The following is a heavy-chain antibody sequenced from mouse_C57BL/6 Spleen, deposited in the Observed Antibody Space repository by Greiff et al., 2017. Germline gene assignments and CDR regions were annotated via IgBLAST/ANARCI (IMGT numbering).Heavy chain of an antibody. CDR1: GYTFTSYW. V-gene: IGHV1-72*01. CDR2: IDPNSGGT. CDR3: ARDQSKVITTVVADFDY. J-gene: IGHJ2*01. Sequence: QVQLQQPGAELVKPGASVKLSCKASGYTFTSYWMHWVKQRPGRGLEWIGRIDPNSGGTKYNEKFKSKATLTVDKPSSTAYMQLSSLTSEDSAVYYCARDQSKVITTVVADFDYWGQGTTLTVSS. D-gene: IGHD1-1*01.